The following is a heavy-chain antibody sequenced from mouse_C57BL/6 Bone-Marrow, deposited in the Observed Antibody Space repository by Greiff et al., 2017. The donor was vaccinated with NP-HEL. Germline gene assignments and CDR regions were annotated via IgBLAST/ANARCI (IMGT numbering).Heavy chain of an antibody. CDR2: IDPSDSYT. Sequence: VQLQQPGAELVMPGASVKLSCKASGYTFTSYWMHWVKQRPGQGLEWIGEIDPSDSYTNYNQKFKGKSTLTVDKSSSTAYMQLSSLTSEDSAVYYCARMYWDRGYYFDYWGQGTTLTVSS. J-gene: IGHJ2*01. D-gene: IGHD4-1*01. CDR1: GYTFTSYW. V-gene: IGHV1-69*01. CDR3: ARMYWDRGYYFDY.